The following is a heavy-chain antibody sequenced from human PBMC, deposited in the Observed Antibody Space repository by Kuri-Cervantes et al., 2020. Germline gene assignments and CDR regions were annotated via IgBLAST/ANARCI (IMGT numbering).Heavy chain of an antibody. D-gene: IGHD2-21*01. J-gene: IGHJ4*02. CDR3: ARDLCGGDCYAFDY. CDR2: ISYDGSNK. V-gene: IGHV3-30*01. CDR1: GFTFSSYA. Sequence: LSLTCAASGFTFSSYAMHWVRQAPGKGLEWVAVISYDGSNKYYADSVKGRFTISRDNSKNTLYLQMNSLRAEDTAVYYCARDLCGGDCYAFDYWGQGTLVTVSS.